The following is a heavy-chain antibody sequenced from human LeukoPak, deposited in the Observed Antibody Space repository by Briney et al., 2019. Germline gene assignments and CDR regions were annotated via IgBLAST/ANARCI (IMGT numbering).Heavy chain of an antibody. CDR1: GFTFSSYG. J-gene: IGHJ3*02. CDR2: TSYDGSNK. D-gene: IGHD6-19*01. Sequence: PGGSLRLSCAASGFTFSSYGMHWVRQAPGKGLEWVAVTSYDGSNKYYADSVKGRFTISRDNSKNTLYLQMNSLRAEDTAVYYCAKDLESSGSRGDAFDIWGQGTMVTVSS. V-gene: IGHV3-30*18. CDR3: AKDLESSGSRGDAFDI.